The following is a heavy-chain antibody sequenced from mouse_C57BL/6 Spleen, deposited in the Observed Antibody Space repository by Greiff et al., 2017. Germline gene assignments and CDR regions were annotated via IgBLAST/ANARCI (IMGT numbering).Heavy chain of an antibody. V-gene: IGHV5-12*01. CDR3: ARLEIYDGWYFDV. CDR1: GFTFSDYY. J-gene: IGHJ1*03. D-gene: IGHD2-3*01. Sequence: DVQLVESGGGLVQPGGSLKLSCAASGFTFSDYYMYWVRQTPEKRLEWVAYISNGGGSTYYPDTVKGRFTISRDNAKNTLYLQMSRLKSEDTAMYYCARLEIYDGWYFDVWGTGTTVTVSS. CDR2: ISNGGGST.